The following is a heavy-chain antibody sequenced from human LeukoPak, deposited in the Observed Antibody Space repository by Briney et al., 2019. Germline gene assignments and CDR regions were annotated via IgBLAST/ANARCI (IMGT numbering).Heavy chain of an antibody. CDR3: TISSSRNHFDY. V-gene: IGHV3-7*01. Sequence: GGSLRLSCAASGSTFSSSWISCVRQAPGKGLEWVANIKKDGSEKYDVDSVKGRFNISRDNAKNSLYLQMDRQRAEDTSVYYCTISSSRNHFDYWGQGTMVTAFS. CDR1: GSTFSSSW. D-gene: IGHD6-13*01. CDR2: IKKDGSEK. J-gene: IGHJ4*02.